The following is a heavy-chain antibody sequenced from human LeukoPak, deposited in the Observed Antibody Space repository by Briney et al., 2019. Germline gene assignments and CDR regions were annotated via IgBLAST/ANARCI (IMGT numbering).Heavy chain of an antibody. CDR1: GGSISSYY. V-gene: IGHV4-59*08. Sequence: SETLSLTCTVSGGSISSYYWSWIRQPPGKGLEWIGYIYYSGSTNYNPSLKSRVTISVDTSKNQFSLKLSSVTAADTAVYYCARRSGYYYGMDVWGQGATVTVSS. D-gene: IGHD3-10*01. CDR3: ARRSGYYYGMDV. J-gene: IGHJ6*02. CDR2: IYYSGST.